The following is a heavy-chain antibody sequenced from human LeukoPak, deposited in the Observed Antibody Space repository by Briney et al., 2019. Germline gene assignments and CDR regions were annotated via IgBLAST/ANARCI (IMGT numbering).Heavy chain of an antibody. V-gene: IGHV3-23*01. CDR1: GFTFSSYC. CDR2: ISGSGGNT. Sequence: GGSLRLSCAASGFTFSSYCMNWVRQAPGKGLEWVSAISGSGGNTYYPNSVKGRFTISRDNSRNTLYLQMNSLRAEDTAVYYCAKGQVFQCDYWGQGTLVTVSS. CDR3: AKGQVFQCDY. D-gene: IGHD2/OR15-2a*01. J-gene: IGHJ4*02.